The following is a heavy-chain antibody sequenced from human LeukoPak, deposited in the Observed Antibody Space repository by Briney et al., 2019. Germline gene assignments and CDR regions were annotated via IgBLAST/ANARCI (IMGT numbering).Heavy chain of an antibody. D-gene: IGHD1-26*01. CDR2: FHDSEST. Sequence: SETLSLTCAVYGGSFSDYYWSWIRQPPGKGLDWIGFFHDSESTNYNPSLKSRVSISVDTSKSQVSLRLSSVTAADTAVYYCARGDPSGRPGIGFDFWGQGTLVTVSS. J-gene: IGHJ4*02. CDR3: ARGDPSGRPGIGFDF. CDR1: GGSFSDYY. V-gene: IGHV4-59*01.